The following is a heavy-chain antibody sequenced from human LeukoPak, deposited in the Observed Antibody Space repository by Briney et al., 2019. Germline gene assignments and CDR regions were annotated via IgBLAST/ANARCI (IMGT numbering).Heavy chain of an antibody. CDR3: ARRDLWSGSQRAFAI. CDR1: GGTFSSYA. CDR2: IIPIFGTA. V-gene: IGHV1-69*01. Sequence: SVKVSCKASGGTFSSYAISWVRQAPGQGLEWMGGIIPIFGTANYAQKFLGRVTITADESTSTAYMELSSLRSEDTVVYYCARRDLWSGSQRAFAIWGQGTMVTVSS. D-gene: IGHD3-3*01. J-gene: IGHJ3*02.